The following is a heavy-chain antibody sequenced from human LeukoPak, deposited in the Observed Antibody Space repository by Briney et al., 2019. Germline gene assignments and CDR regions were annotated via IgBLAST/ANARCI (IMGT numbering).Heavy chain of an antibody. D-gene: IGHD3-22*01. V-gene: IGHV4-34*01. CDR1: GGSFSGYH. CDR2: INHSGST. J-gene: IGHJ4*02. Sequence: PSETLSLTCAVYGGSFSGYHWSWIRQPPGKGLEWIGEINHSGSTNYNPSLKSRVTISVDTSKNQFSLKLSSVTAADTAVYYCARGLRYYDSSGYYGLFDYWGQGTLVTVSS. CDR3: ARGLRYYDSSGYYGLFDY.